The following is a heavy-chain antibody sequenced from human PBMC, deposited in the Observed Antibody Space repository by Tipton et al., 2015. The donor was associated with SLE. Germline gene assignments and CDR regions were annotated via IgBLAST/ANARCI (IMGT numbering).Heavy chain of an antibody. CDR3: ASLGMDYYFDL. V-gene: IGHV4-4*07. CDR2: INSSGST. CDR1: GGSISSYD. J-gene: IGHJ2*01. Sequence: TLSLTCTVSGGSISSYDWSWIRQPAGKGLEWIGRINSSGSTNYNSSLKSRVTMSVDTSKRQFSLRLSSATAADTALYYCASLGMDYYFDLWGRGTLVTVSS. D-gene: IGHD7-27*01.